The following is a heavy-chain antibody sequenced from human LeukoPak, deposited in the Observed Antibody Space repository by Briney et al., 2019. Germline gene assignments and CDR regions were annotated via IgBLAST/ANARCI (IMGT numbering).Heavy chain of an antibody. Sequence: PGGSLRLSCAASGFTFSSYAMSWVRQAPGKGLEWVSTVSGSGGYTYYADSVKGRLTISRDNSKNTLYLQMSSLRAEDTAIYYCAKVTDGYNFFDYWGRGTLVTVSS. CDR1: GFTFSSYA. CDR2: VSGSGGYT. J-gene: IGHJ4*02. CDR3: AKVTDGYNFFDY. D-gene: IGHD5-24*01. V-gene: IGHV3-23*01.